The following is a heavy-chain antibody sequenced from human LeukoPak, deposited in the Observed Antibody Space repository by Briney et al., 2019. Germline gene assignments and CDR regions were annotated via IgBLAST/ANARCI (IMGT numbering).Heavy chain of an antibody. CDR3: ARDRGSGSFSYYYMDV. CDR1: GYTFTGYY. CDR2: INPNSGGT. D-gene: IGHD3-10*01. Sequence: ASVKVSCKASGYTFTGYYMHWVRQAPGQGPEWMGWINPNSGGTNYAQKFQGRVTMTRDTSISTAYMELSRLRSDDTAVYYCARDRGSGSFSYYYMDVWGKGTTVTVSS. V-gene: IGHV1-2*02. J-gene: IGHJ6*03.